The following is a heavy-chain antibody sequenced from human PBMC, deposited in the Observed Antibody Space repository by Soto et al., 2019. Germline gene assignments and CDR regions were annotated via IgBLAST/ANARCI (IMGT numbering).Heavy chain of an antibody. J-gene: IGHJ5*02. CDR2: IYHSGST. CDR1: GGSISSGGYS. V-gene: IGHV4-30-2*01. Sequence: PLETLSLTCAVSGGSISSGGYSWSWIRQPPGKGLEWIGYIYHSGSTYYNPSLKSRVTISVDRSKNQFSLKLSSVTAADTAVYYCAGYIVVVPGQNWFDPWGQGTLVTVSS. D-gene: IGHD2-2*01. CDR3: AGYIVVVPGQNWFDP.